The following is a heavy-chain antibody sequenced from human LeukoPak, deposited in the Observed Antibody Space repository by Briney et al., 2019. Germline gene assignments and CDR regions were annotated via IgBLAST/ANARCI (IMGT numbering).Heavy chain of an antibody. Sequence: GSLRLSFAASGXTFSSYCMGWVRQAPGKGLERVANIRQDGSEKYYVDSVKGRFTISRDNAKSSLYLQMNSLRAEDTAVYYCARDKSVGATPFDYWGQGTLVTVSS. D-gene: IGHD1-26*01. CDR2: IRQDGSEK. J-gene: IGHJ4*02. CDR3: ARDKSVGATPFDY. CDR1: GXTFSSYC. V-gene: IGHV3-7*05.